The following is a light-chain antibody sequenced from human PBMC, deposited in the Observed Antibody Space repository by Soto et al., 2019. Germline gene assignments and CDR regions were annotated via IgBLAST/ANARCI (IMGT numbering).Light chain of an antibody. CDR1: QSVSSY. CDR3: QQRSNWPPLT. CDR2: GAS. V-gene: IGKV3-11*01. J-gene: IGKJ4*01. Sequence: EIVLTQSPATLSLSPGERATLSCRASQSVSSYLAWYQQKPDQAPRLLIDGASNRATGTPARFSGSGSGTDFTLTISSLEPEDFAVYYCQQRSNWPPLTFGGGTKVEIK.